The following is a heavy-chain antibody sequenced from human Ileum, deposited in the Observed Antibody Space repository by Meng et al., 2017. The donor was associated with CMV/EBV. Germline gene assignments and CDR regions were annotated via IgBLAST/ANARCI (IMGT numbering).Heavy chain of an antibody. CDR1: GFTFSDYY. V-gene: IGHV3-9*01. J-gene: IGHJ4*02. CDR2: IRWNSGRI. Sequence: SLKISCAASGFTFSDYYMSWVRQAPGKGLEWVAGIRWNSGRIGHADSGKGRFSISRDNAKNSLYLQINGLRVEYTALYYCAKDMKGYCSGGGCYGTFMDYWGQGTLVTVSS. CDR3: AKDMKGYCSGGGCYGTFMDY. D-gene: IGHD2-15*01.